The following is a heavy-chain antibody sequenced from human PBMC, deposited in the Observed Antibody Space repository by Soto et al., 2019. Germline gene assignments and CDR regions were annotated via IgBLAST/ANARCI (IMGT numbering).Heavy chain of an antibody. CDR2: IYWDDDK. V-gene: IGHV2-5*02. CDR3: VHMFGTVSHLGY. D-gene: IGHD3-10*02. J-gene: IGHJ4*02. CDR1: GFSLTTSRVG. Sequence: QITLKASGPTLVKPTQTLTLTCTFSGFSLTTSRVGVGWIRQPPGKALEWLALIYWDDDKRYRPSLRSRLTITKDTAKNQVVLTMTNMDPVDTATYSFVHMFGTVSHLGYWGQGTLVTVSS.